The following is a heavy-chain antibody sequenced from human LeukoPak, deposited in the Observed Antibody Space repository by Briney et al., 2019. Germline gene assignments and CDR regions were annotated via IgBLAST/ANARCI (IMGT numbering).Heavy chain of an antibody. D-gene: IGHD3-3*01. CDR3: ARVPITIFGVAIAHYFDY. Sequence: GGSLRLSCAASGFTFSSYWMSWVRQAPGKGLEWVANIKQDGSEKYYVDSVKGRSTISRDNAKNSLYLQMNSLRAEDTAVYYCARVPITIFGVAIAHYFDYWGQGTLVTVSS. J-gene: IGHJ4*02. CDR1: GFTFSSYW. CDR2: IKQDGSEK. V-gene: IGHV3-7*01.